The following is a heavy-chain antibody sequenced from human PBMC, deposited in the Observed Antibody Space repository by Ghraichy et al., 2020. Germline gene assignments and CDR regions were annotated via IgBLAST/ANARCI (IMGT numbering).Heavy chain of an antibody. J-gene: IGHJ6*02. Sequence: GGSLRLSCAASGFTFSSYAVTWVRQAPGKGPEWVSSISASGDNTYYADSVKGRFTISRDNSKNTLYLQMNSLRADDTAVYFCARVESHYGMDVWGQGTPVTVSS. CDR2: ISASGDNT. D-gene: IGHD3-3*01. CDR3: ARVESHYGMDV. V-gene: IGHV3-23*01. CDR1: GFTFSSYA.